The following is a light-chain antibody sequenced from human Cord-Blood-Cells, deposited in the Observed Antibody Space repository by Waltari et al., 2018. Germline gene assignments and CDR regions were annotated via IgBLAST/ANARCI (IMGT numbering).Light chain of an antibody. J-gene: IGLJ1*01. CDR2: DVS. V-gene: IGLV2-11*01. Sequence: QSALTQPRPVSGSPGQSVTLPCTGTSSDVGGYNYVSWYQQHPGKAPKLMIYDVSKRPSGVPDRFSGSKSGNTASLTISGLQAEDEADYYCCSYAGSYTFDVFGTGTKVTVL. CDR3: CSYAGSYTFDV. CDR1: SSDVGGYNY.